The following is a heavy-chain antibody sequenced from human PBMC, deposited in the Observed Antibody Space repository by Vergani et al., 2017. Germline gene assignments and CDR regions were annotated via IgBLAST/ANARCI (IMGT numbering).Heavy chain of an antibody. CDR3: ARWHWFLHYVDY. Sequence: QLQLQESGPGLVKPSETLSLTCTVSGGSISSSRYYWGWIRQPPEKGLEWIGIIYHVGSIYYNPSLKSRVTISVDTSKNQFSLKGSSVTAADTAVYYCARWHWFLHYVDYWGQGTLVTVSS. V-gene: IGHV4-39*01. CDR2: IYHVGSI. D-gene: IGHD3-10*01. CDR1: GGSISSSRYY. J-gene: IGHJ4*02.